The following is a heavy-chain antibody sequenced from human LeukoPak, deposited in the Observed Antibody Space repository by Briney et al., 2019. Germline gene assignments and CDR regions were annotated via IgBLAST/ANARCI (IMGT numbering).Heavy chain of an antibody. V-gene: IGHV4-39*07. Sequence: PSETLSLTCTVSGGSISSGGYYWSWIRQHPGKGLEWIGEINHSGSTNYNPSLKSRVTISVDTSKNQFSLKLSSVTAADTAVYYCAIEPVGATYFGFDYWGQGTLVTVSS. D-gene: IGHD1-26*01. CDR1: GGSISSGGYY. CDR2: INHSGST. J-gene: IGHJ4*02. CDR3: AIEPVGATYFGFDY.